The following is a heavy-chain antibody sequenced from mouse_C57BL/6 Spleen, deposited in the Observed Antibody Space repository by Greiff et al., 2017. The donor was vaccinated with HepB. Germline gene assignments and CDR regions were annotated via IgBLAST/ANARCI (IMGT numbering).Heavy chain of an antibody. J-gene: IGHJ4*01. Sequence: EVQLQQSGPELVKPGASVKISCKASGYTFTDYYMNWVKQSHGKSLEWIGDINPNNGGTSYNQKFKGKATLTVDKSSSTAYMELRSLTSEDSAVYYCARSEGWFYAMDYWGQGTSVTVSS. D-gene: IGHD2-3*01. CDR2: INPNNGGT. CDR1: GYTFTDYY. CDR3: ARSEGWFYAMDY. V-gene: IGHV1-26*01.